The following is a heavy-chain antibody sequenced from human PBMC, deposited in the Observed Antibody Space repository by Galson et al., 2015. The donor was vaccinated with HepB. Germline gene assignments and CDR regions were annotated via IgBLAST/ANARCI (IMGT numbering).Heavy chain of an antibody. Sequence: SLRLSCAASGFTFSSYEMNWVRQAPGKGLEWVSYISSSGSTIYYADSVKGRFTISRDNAKNSLYLQMNSLRAEDTAVYYCASLLVWFGELSYYYYYGMDVWGQGTTVTVSS. D-gene: IGHD3-10*01. CDR1: GFTFSSYE. CDR3: ASLLVWFGELSYYYYYGMDV. J-gene: IGHJ6*02. V-gene: IGHV3-48*03. CDR2: ISSSGSTI.